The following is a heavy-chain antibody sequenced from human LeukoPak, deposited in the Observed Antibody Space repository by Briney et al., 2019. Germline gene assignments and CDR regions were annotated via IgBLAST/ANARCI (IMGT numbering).Heavy chain of an antibody. CDR3: ARGGIVVVPAAIVGVDYYYGMDV. CDR2: IIPIFGTA. Sequence: ASVKVSCKASGGTFSSYAISWVRQAPGQGLEWMGGIIPIFGTANYAQKFQGRVTITADESTSTAYMELSSLRSEDTAVYYCARGGIVVVPAAIVGVDYYYGMDVWGQGTTVTVSS. D-gene: IGHD2-2*02. J-gene: IGHJ6*02. V-gene: IGHV1-69*01. CDR1: GGTFSSYA.